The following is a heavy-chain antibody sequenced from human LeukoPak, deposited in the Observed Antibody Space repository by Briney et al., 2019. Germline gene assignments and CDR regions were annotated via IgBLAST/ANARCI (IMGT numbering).Heavy chain of an antibody. CDR2: ISGGGGTT. CDR1: GFIFSAHS. V-gene: IGHV3-23*01. D-gene: IGHD6-19*01. CDR3: ARDAIADSSVADAFDI. Sequence: GGSLRLSCAASGFIFSAHSMSWVRQAPGKGLEWVSAISGGGGTTFYSDSVKGRFTISRDNSKNTLNLQMNSLRAEDTAVYYCARDAIADSSVADAFDIWGQGTMVTVSS. J-gene: IGHJ3*02.